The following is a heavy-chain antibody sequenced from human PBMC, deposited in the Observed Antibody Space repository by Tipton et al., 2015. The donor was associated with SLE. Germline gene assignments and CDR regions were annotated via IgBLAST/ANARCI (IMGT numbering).Heavy chain of an antibody. D-gene: IGHD2-2*01. CDR3: ARGCSSSTCEPFYFFGMDV. CDR1: GGSISSRSHY. V-gene: IGHV4-39*07. Sequence: GLVKPSETLSLTCSVSGGSISSRSHYWGWIRQPPGKGLEWIGEVFRGGSTNYSPSLESRVTITVDMSKNQFSLRLISVTAADTAVYYCARGCSSSTCEPFYFFGMDVWGQGTTVTVSS. J-gene: IGHJ6*02. CDR2: VFRGGST.